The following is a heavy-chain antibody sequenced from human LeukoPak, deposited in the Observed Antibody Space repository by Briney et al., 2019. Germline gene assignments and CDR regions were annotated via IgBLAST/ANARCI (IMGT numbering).Heavy chain of an antibody. CDR2: IDWDDDK. J-gene: IGHJ2*01. V-gene: IGHV2-70*04. D-gene: IGHD2-2*01. CDR1: GFSLSTSGMR. CDR3: ARMMRYHWYFDL. Sequence: SGPTPVNPTQTLTLTCTFSGFSLSTSGMRVSWIRQPPGKALEWLARIDWDDDKFYSTSLKTRLTISKDTSKNQVVLTMTNMEPVDTATYYCARMMRYHWYFDLWGRGTLVTVSS.